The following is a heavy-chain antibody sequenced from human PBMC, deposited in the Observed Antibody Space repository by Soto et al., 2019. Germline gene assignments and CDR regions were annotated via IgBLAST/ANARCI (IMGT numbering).Heavy chain of an antibody. CDR2: INPSGGGT. V-gene: IGHV1-46*01. Sequence: GASVKVSCKASGYTFTSYYMHWVRQAPGQRPEWMGIINPSGGGTSYAQKFQGRVTMTRDTSTSTVYMELSSLRSEDTAVYYCARGSANIAALFYYYYYGMDVWGQGTTVTVSS. CDR3: ARGSANIAALFYYYYYGMDV. D-gene: IGHD6-6*01. J-gene: IGHJ6*02. CDR1: GYTFTSYY.